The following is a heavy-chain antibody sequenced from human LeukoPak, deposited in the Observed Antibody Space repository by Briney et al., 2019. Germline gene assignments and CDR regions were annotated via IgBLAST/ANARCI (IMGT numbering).Heavy chain of an antibody. J-gene: IGHJ4*02. Sequence: GSLRLSCAVSGFTFSSEVMGWVRQLPGGGLEWVSTISPAGGTTYYAESMKGRFTISRDNSKSTLYLQMNSLRVEDTAVYYCTKVRSGSSSWALRVFDYWGQGALVTVSS. V-gene: IGHV3-23*01. D-gene: IGHD6-13*01. CDR3: TKVRSGSSSWALRVFDY. CDR1: GFTFSSEV. CDR2: ISPAGGTT.